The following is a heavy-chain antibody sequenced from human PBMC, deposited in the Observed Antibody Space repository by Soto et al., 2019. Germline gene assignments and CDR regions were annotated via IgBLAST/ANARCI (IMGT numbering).Heavy chain of an antibody. CDR1: GFMFGSYA. J-gene: IGHJ5*01. CDR3: AKARKYSSPYDS. V-gene: IGHV3-23*01. D-gene: IGHD6-19*01. CDR2: ISGGGSTT. Sequence: EVQLLESGGGLVQPGGSLRLSYATSGFMFGSYAMNWVRQAPGKGLEWVSVISGGGSTTNYADSVRGRFTTSRDSSTDTVYLQMYSLRVEDTAVYYCAKARKYSSPYDSWGQGTLVTVSS.